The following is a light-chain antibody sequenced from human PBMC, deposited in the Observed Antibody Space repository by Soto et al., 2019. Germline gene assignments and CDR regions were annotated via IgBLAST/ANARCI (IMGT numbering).Light chain of an antibody. CDR3: RQYGSSPPIT. Sequence: EIVLTQFPGTLSLSPGERATLSCRASKSVSSSYLAWYQQKPGQAPRLLIYVASSRATGIPDRFSGSGSGTDFTLTISRLEPEDFAVYYCRQYGSSPPITFGQGTRLEIK. J-gene: IGKJ5*01. CDR2: VAS. V-gene: IGKV3-20*01. CDR1: KSVSSSY.